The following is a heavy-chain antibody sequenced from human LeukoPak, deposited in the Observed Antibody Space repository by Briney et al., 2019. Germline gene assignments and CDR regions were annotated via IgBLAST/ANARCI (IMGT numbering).Heavy chain of an antibody. CDR3: ARRILIAAAPHFDY. CDR2: IYYSGST. CDR1: GGSFSSYY. D-gene: IGHD6-13*01. J-gene: IGHJ4*02. V-gene: IGHV4-59*08. Sequence: SETLSLTCTVSGGSFSSYYWSWIRQPPGKGLEWIGYIYYSGSTNYNPSLKSRVTISVDTSKNQFSLKLSAVTAADTAVYYCARRILIAAAPHFDYRGQGTLVTVSS.